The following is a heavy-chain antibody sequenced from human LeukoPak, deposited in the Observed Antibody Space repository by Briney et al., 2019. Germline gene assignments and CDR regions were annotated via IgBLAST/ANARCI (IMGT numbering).Heavy chain of an antibody. CDR2: IIPIFGTA. Sequence: ASVEVSCKASGGTFSSYAISWVRQAPGQGLEWMGGIIPIFGTANYAQKFQGRVTITADESTSTAYMELSSLRSEDTAVYYCARGPTSRSSWPNTPVAYYYYYMDVWGKGTTVTISS. J-gene: IGHJ6*03. V-gene: IGHV1-69*13. CDR3: ARGPTSRSSWPNTPVAYYYYYMDV. CDR1: GGTFSSYA. D-gene: IGHD6-13*01.